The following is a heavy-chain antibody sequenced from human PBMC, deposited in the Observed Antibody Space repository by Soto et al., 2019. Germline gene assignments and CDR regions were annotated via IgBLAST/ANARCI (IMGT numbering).Heavy chain of an antibody. Sequence: QVQLQESGPGLVKPSGTLSLTCAVSSRSISSSNWWSWVRQPPGKGLEWIGEIYHSGSTNYNPSLKSLGTISVAKSKNQFSLKLSSVTAADTAVYYCARVLEWYSFDYGGQGTLVTVSS. J-gene: IGHJ4*02. CDR2: IYHSGST. V-gene: IGHV4-4*02. D-gene: IGHD3-3*01. CDR3: ARVLEWYSFDY. CDR1: SRSISSSNW.